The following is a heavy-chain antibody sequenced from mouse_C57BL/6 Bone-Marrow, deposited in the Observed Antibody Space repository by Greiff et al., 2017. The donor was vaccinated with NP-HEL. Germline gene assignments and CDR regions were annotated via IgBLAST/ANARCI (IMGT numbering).Heavy chain of an antibody. V-gene: IGHV5-4*01. J-gene: IGHJ4*01. CDR2: ISDGGSYT. Sequence: EVQLVESGGGLVKPGGSLKLSCAASGFTFSSYAMSWVRQTPEKRLEWVATISDGGSYTYYPDNVKGRFTISRDNAKNILYLQMSHLKSEDTAMYYCARRGFYDGYYVGAMDYWGQGTSVTVSS. CDR1: GFTFSSYA. CDR3: ARRGFYDGYYVGAMDY. D-gene: IGHD2-3*01.